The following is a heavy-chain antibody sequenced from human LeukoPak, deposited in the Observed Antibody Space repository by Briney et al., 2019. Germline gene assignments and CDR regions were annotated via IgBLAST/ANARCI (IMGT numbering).Heavy chain of an antibody. CDR2: IYYSGST. CDR3: ARGLVGATSSHLFQPGYWFDP. Sequence: SETLSLTCTVSGGSISSYYWSWIRQPPGKGLEWIGYIYYSGSTNYNPSLKSRVTISVDTSKNQFSLKLSSVTAADTAVYYCARGLVGATSSHLFQPGYWFDPWGQGTLVTVSS. CDR1: GGSISSYY. V-gene: IGHV4-59*01. D-gene: IGHD1-26*01. J-gene: IGHJ5*02.